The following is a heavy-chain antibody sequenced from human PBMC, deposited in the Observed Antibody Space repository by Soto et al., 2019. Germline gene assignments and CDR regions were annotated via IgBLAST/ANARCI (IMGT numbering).Heavy chain of an antibody. Sequence: GGSLRLSCQASGFNFDNYGMHWVRQAPGKGLEWVAVITYDGSFQYYADSVKGRFTISRDNSKNTLSLHLNTLKPEDTAVYHCAKDRVDVAFSSLQYGMDVWGQGTTVTVSS. V-gene: IGHV3-30*18. J-gene: IGHJ6*02. D-gene: IGHD5-12*01. CDR1: GFNFDNYG. CDR2: ITYDGSFQ. CDR3: AKDRVDVAFSSLQYGMDV.